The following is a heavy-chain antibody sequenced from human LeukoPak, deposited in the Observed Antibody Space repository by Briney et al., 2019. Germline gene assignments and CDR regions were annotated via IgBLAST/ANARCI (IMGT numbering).Heavy chain of an antibody. J-gene: IGHJ4*02. V-gene: IGHV4-59*11. Sequence: PSETLSLTCTVSGGSISSHYWAWLRQPPGKGLEWIGWMFFTGDTNYNPSLKSRVTISVDHSKNQFSLKLTSVTAADTVVYYCAKEGNDYGANSIDYWGQGTLVTVSS. D-gene: IGHD4-23*01. CDR3: AKEGNDYGANSIDY. CDR1: GGSISSHY. CDR2: MFFTGDT.